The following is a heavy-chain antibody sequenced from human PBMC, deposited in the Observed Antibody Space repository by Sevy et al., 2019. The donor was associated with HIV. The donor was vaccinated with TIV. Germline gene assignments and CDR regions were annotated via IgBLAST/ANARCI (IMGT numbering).Heavy chain of an antibody. CDR2: IYSGGST. J-gene: IGHJ3*02. D-gene: IGHD3-22*01. CDR1: GFTVSSNY. V-gene: IGHV3-53*01. Sequence: GGSLRLSCAASGFTVSSNYMSWVRQAPGKGLEWVSVIYSGGSTYYADSVKGRSTISRDNSKNTLYLQMNSLRAEDTAVYYCARGGYYDSSGYYIPAESPSAFDIWGQGTMVTVSS. CDR3: ARGGYYDSSGYYIPAESPSAFDI.